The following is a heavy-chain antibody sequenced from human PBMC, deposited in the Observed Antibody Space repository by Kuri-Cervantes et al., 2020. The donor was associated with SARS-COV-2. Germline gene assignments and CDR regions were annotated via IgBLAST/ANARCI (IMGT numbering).Heavy chain of an antibody. V-gene: IGHV3-48*01. CDR3: ARDLSSGLWAFDF. CDR1: GFISSSYD. J-gene: IGHJ4*02. D-gene: IGHD5-18*01. CDR2: ISSSSSTI. Sequence: GESLKISCAASGFISSSYDMNWVRQAPGKGLEWVSYISSSSSTIYYADSVKGRFTISRDNAKNSLYLQMNSLRAEDTAVYYCARDLSSGLWAFDFWGQGTLVTVSS.